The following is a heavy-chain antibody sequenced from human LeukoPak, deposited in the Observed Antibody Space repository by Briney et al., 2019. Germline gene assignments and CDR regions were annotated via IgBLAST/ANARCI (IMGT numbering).Heavy chain of an antibody. CDR1: GGSISTYY. D-gene: IGHD3-22*01. CDR3: ARHYYDSSGYYDS. J-gene: IGHJ4*02. V-gene: IGHV4-59*01. CDR2: IYYTGNT. Sequence: PSETLSLTCTVSGGSISTYYWSWIRQPPGKGLEWIGYIYYTGNTNYNPSLKSRVTISVDTSKNQFSLKLSSVTAADTAVYYCARHYYDSSGYYDSWGQGTLVTVSS.